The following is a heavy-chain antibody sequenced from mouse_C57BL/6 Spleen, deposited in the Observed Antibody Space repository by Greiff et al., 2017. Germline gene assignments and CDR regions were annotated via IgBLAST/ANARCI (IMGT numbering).Heavy chain of an antibody. CDR2: ISSGSSTI. J-gene: IGHJ4*01. V-gene: IGHV5-17*01. CDR1: GFTFSDYG. Sequence: DVQLVESGGGLVKPGGSLKLSCAASGFTFSDYGMHWVRQAPEKGLEWVAYISSGSSTIYYADTVKGRFTISRDNAKNTLFLQMTSLRSEDTAMYYCARSRYSYAMDYWGQGTSVTVSS. D-gene: IGHD2-14*01. CDR3: ARSRYSYAMDY.